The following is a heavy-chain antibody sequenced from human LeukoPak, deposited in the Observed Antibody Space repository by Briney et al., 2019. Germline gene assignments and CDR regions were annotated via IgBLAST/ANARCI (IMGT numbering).Heavy chain of an antibody. D-gene: IGHD3-3*01. V-gene: IGHV1-18*01. CDR3: VRDRITIFGVVRISRWFDP. CDR2: ISAYNGNT. Sequence: ASVKVSCKASGYTFTSYGISWVRQAPGQGLEWMGWISAYNGNTNYAQKLQGRVTMTTDTSTSTAYMELRSLRSDDTAVYYCVRDRITIFGVVRISRWFDPWGQGTLVTVSS. J-gene: IGHJ5*02. CDR1: GYTFTSYG.